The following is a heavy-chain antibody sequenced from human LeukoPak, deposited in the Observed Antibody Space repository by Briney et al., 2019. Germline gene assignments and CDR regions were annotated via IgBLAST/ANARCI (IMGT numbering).Heavy chain of an antibody. CDR1: GFAFSSYW. J-gene: IGHJ4*02. CDR2: IKPDGSGK. D-gene: IGHD6-19*01. Sequence: GGSLRLSCAASGFAFSSYWMTWVRQAPGKGLEWVANIKPDGSGKTYVDSVKGRFTISRDNAKSSLYLQMRGLRVGDTAVYYCSSQPAVLDLDCWGQGTLVTVSS. CDR3: SSQPAVLDLDC. V-gene: IGHV3-7*01.